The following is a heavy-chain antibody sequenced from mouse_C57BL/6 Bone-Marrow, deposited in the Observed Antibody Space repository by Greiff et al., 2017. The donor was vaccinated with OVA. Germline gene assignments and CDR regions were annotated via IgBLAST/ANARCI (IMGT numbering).Heavy chain of an antibody. D-gene: IGHD2-1*01. Sequence: QVQLQQPGAELVMPGASVKLSCKASGYTFTSYWMHWVKQRPGQGLEWIGEIDPSDSYTNYNQKFKGKSTLTVDKSSSTAYMQLSSLTSEDSAVYYCARGCNYSYYFDYWGQGTTLTVSS. CDR1: GYTFTSYW. CDR2: IDPSDSYT. J-gene: IGHJ2*01. CDR3: ARGCNYSYYFDY. V-gene: IGHV1-69*01.